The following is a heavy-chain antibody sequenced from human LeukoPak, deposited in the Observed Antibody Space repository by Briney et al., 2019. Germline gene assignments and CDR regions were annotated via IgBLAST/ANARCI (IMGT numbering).Heavy chain of an antibody. CDR1: GFNFNNYW. Sequence: GGSLRLSCAASGFNFNNYWMSWVRQAPGKGLEWVSAIHTSGDTCYADSVKGRFTISRDTSKNTLYLQINSLRVEDTAVYYCIVFGDSNHWGQGTLVTVSS. CDR2: IHTSGDT. J-gene: IGHJ5*02. D-gene: IGHD4-17*01. V-gene: IGHV3-53*01. CDR3: IVFGDSNH.